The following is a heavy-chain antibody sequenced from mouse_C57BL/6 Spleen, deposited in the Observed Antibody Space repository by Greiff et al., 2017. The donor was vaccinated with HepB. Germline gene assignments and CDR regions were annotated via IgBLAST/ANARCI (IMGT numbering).Heavy chain of an antibody. V-gene: IGHV5-4*01. J-gene: IGHJ2*01. Sequence: EVQLVESGGGLVKPGGSLKLSCAASGFTFSSYAMSWVRQTPEKRLEWVATISDGGSYTYYPDNVKGRFTISRDNAKNNLYLQMSHLKSEDTAMYYCARDHDYDRVFDYWGQGTTLTVSS. CDR3: ARDHDYDRVFDY. CDR1: GFTFSSYA. D-gene: IGHD2-4*01. CDR2: ISDGGSYT.